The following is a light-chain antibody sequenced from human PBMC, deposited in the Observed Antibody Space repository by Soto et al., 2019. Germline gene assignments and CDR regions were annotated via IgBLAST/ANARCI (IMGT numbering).Light chain of an antibody. CDR2: LDS. CDR1: KLGDTY. J-gene: IGLJ1*01. V-gene: IGLV3-1*01. CDR3: QAWDSSTYV. Sequence: SYELTQPPSVSVSPGQTASITCSGDKLGDTYASWYQQKPGQSPVLVIYLDSKRPSGIPERFSGSNSGNTATLTISGTQAMDEADYFCQAWDSSTYVFGTGTKLTVL.